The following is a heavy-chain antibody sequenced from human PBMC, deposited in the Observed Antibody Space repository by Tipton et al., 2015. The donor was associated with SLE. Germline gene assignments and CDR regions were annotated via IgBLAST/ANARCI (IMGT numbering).Heavy chain of an antibody. Sequence: TLSLTCNVSGASISSSDYSWGWMRQPPGEGLEWIGTIYYNGGTHSNPSLKSRVSISVDTSKNQLSLKLISVTAADTAVYYCARPHGNSRSDWYFDLWGRGTLVTVSS. V-gene: IGHV4-39*01. J-gene: IGHJ2*01. CDR1: GASISSSDYS. CDR3: ARPHGNSRSDWYFDL. CDR2: IYYNGGT. D-gene: IGHD4-23*01.